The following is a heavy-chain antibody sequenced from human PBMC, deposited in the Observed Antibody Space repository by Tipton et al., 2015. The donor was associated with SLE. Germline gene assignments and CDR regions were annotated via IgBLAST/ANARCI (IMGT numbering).Heavy chain of an antibody. Sequence: QVQLVQSGSELKKPGASVTVSCQTSGYTFIHYAIHWLRQAPGHGLEWMGWINTNTGTPTYAQGFTGRFVFSLDTSVSTPFLQVYDLKAEDTAVYYCARATNSGYDYWGQGTLVTVSA. CDR1: GYTFIHYA. CDR2: INTNTGTP. D-gene: IGHD5-12*01. J-gene: IGHJ4*02. V-gene: IGHV7-4-1*01. CDR3: ARATNSGYDY.